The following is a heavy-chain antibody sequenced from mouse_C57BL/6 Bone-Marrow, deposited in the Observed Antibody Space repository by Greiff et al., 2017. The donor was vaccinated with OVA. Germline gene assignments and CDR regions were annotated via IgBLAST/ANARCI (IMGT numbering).Heavy chain of an antibody. CDR1: GYTFTDYE. CDR2: IDPETGGT. CDR3: TRSVIYGKAPFAY. V-gene: IGHV1-15*01. Sequence: QVQLKESGAELVRPGASVTLSCKASGYTFTDYEMHWVKQTPVHGLEWIGAIDPETGGTAYNQKFKGKAILTADKSSSTAYMELRSLTSEDSAVYYCTRSVIYGKAPFAYWGQGTLVTVSA. D-gene: IGHD2-1*01. J-gene: IGHJ3*01.